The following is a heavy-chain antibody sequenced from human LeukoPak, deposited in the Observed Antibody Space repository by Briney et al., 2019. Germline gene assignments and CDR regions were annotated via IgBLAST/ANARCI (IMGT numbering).Heavy chain of an antibody. CDR2: FDPEDGET. CDR1: GYTLTELS. J-gene: IGHJ6*02. CDR3: ATHAGGSGSYFYYYGMDV. D-gene: IGHD3-10*01. V-gene: IGHV1-24*01. Sequence: ASVKVSCKVSGYTLTELSMHWVRQAPGKGLEWMGGFDPEDGETIYAQKFQGRVTITADKSTSTAYMELSSLRSEDTAVYYCATHAGGSGSYFYYYGMDVWGQGTTVTVSS.